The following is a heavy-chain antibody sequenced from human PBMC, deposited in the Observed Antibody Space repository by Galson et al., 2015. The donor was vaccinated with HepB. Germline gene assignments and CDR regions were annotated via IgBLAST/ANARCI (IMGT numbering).Heavy chain of an antibody. CDR1: GGTFSSYA. CDR2: IIPIFGTA. J-gene: IGHJ5*02. CDR3: ARGPDEMYNWSLGLYNWFDP. Sequence: SVKVSCKASGGTFSSYAISWVRQAPGQGLEWMGGIIPIFGTANYAQKFQGRVTITADKSTSTAYMELSSLRSEDTAVYYCARGPDEMYNWSLGLYNWFDPWGQGTLVTVSS. D-gene: IGHD1-20*01. V-gene: IGHV1-69*06.